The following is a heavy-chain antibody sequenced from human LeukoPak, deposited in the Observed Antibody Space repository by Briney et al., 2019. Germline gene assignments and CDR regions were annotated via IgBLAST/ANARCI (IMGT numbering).Heavy chain of an antibody. Sequence: GGSLRLSCTASGFTFSTYEMNCVRQAPGKGLEWISYISGSGSSIFYADSVKGRFTISRDNSKNTLYLQINSLRAEDTAVYYCAKAGGGMATMGTLGAFDIWGQGTMVTVSS. J-gene: IGHJ3*02. CDR2: ISGSGSSI. D-gene: IGHD5-24*01. V-gene: IGHV3-23*01. CDR3: AKAGGGMATMGTLGAFDI. CDR1: GFTFSTYE.